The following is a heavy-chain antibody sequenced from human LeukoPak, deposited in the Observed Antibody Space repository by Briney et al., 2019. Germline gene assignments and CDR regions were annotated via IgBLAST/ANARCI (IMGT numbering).Heavy chain of an antibody. J-gene: IGHJ4*02. CDR1: GYTFTSYG. Sequence: ASAKVSCKASGYTFTSYGISWVRQAPGQGLEWMGWISAYNGNTNYAQKLQGRVTMTTDTSTSTAYMELRSLRSDDTAVYYCTRGRYYDSSGYYPLGYWGQGTLVTVSS. CDR3: TRGRYYDSSGYYPLGY. CDR2: ISAYNGNT. D-gene: IGHD3-22*01. V-gene: IGHV1-18*01.